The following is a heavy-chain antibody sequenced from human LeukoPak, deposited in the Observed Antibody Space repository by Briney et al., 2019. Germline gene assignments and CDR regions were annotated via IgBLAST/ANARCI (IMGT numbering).Heavy chain of an antibody. J-gene: IGHJ4*02. CDR3: ARSSGSGWSFFDY. D-gene: IGHD6-19*01. CDR2: IYPGDSDT. CDR1: GYMFSTYW. Sequence: GESLKISCKGSGYMFSTYWIGWVRQMPGKGLEWMGIIYPGDSDTRYSPSFQGQVTISADTYISTAYLQWSSLRASDTAMYYCARSSGSGWSFFDYWGQGTLVTVSS. V-gene: IGHV5-51*01.